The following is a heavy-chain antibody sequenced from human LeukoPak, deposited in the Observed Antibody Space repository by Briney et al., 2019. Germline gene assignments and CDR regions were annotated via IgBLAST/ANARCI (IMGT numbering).Heavy chain of an antibody. D-gene: IGHD5-18*01. V-gene: IGHV4-38-2*01. CDR1: GYSISSGYY. J-gene: IGHJ4*02. Sequence: SETLSLTCAVSGYSISSGYYWGWIRQPPGKGLEWIGSIYHSGSTVYSPSLKSRVTISVDTSKNQFSLRLNSVTAADTAVYYCARNISLGRDTTMVTAFDYWGQGTLVTVSS. CDR2: IYHSGST. CDR3: ARNISLGRDTTMVTAFDY.